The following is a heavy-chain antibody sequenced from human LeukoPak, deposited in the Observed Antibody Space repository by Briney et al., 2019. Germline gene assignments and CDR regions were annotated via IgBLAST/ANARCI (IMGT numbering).Heavy chain of an antibody. CDR2: MNPNSGNT. V-gene: IGHV1-8*01. D-gene: IGHD3-10*01. CDR1: GYTFTSYD. J-gene: IGHJ5*02. CDR3: ARGGITMVRGAPKQFDP. Sequence: GASVKVSCKASGYTFTSYDINWVRQATGQGLEWMGWMNPNSGNTGCAQKFQGRVTITRNTSISTAYMELSSLRSEDTAVYYCARGGITMVRGAPKQFDPWGQGTLVTVSS.